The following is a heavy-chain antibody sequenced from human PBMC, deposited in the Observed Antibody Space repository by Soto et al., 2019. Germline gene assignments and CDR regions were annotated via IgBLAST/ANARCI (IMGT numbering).Heavy chain of an antibody. CDR1: GFTFSSDD. CDR2: IGPGGST. D-gene: IGHD2-15*01. V-gene: IGHV3-13*01. Sequence: GGSLRLSCVTSGFTFSSDDMHWVRQVTGKGLEWVAAIGPGGSTYYLDSVKGRFTISRENDKNSLYLELNSLRAGDTAVYFCVRGRFKSSCYDYWGQGTLVTVSS. J-gene: IGHJ4*02. CDR3: VRGRFKSSCYDY.